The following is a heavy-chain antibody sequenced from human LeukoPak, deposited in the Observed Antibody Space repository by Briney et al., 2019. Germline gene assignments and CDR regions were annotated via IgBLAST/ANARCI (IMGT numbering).Heavy chain of an antibody. CDR2: ISYDGSNK. V-gene: IGHV3-30*04. Sequence: GRSLRLSCAASGFTFSSYAMHWVRQAPGKGLEWVAVISYDGSNKYYADSVKGRFTISRDNSKNTLYLQMNSLRAEDTAVYYCAKDRKVGATRLYYYYYMDVWGKGTTVTVSS. D-gene: IGHD1-26*01. J-gene: IGHJ6*03. CDR1: GFTFSSYA. CDR3: AKDRKVGATRLYYYYYMDV.